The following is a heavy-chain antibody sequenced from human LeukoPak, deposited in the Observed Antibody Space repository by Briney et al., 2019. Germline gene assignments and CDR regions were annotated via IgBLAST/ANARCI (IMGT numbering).Heavy chain of an antibody. CDR3: AKETYYYDSSGYFKYYFDY. D-gene: IGHD3-22*01. J-gene: IGHJ4*02. CDR1: GFTSSSYW. Sequence: GGSLRLSCAVSGFTSSSYWMSWVRQAPGKGLEWVANIKQDGSEKYYADSVKGRFTISRDNSKNTLYLQMNSLRAEDTAVYYCAKETYYYDSSGYFKYYFDYWGQGTLVTVSS. V-gene: IGHV3-7*01. CDR2: IKQDGSEK.